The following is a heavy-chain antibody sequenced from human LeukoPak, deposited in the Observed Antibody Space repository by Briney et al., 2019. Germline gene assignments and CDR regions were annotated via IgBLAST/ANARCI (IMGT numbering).Heavy chain of an antibody. CDR3: ARRDDHNGRDY. J-gene: IGHJ4*02. CDR1: GFTVSSNY. CDR2: ISYNGDNK. D-gene: IGHD5-24*01. Sequence: GGSLRLSCAASGFTVSSNYMSWVRQAPGKGLEWVAVISYNGDNKHYAESVKGRFTISRDNSKNTVYLQMNSLRAEDTAMYYCARRDDHNGRDYWGQGTLVTVSS. V-gene: IGHV3-30*03.